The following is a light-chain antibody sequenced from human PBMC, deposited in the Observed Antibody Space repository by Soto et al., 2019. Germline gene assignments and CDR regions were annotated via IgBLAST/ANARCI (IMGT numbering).Light chain of an antibody. CDR1: SSDVGGYNY. Sequence: QSALTQPRSVSGSPGQSVTISCTGTSSDVGGYNYVSWYQQHPGKAPNLMIYDVRKRPSGVPDRFSGSKSGNTASLTISGLQAEDEADYYCCSYAGSDTFVFGTGTKVTVL. CDR3: CSYAGSDTFV. J-gene: IGLJ1*01. CDR2: DVR. V-gene: IGLV2-11*01.